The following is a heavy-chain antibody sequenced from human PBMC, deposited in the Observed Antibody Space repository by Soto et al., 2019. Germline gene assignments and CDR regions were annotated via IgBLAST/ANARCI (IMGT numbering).Heavy chain of an antibody. Sequence: EVQLVQSGAEVKKPGESLKISCKGSGYSFTSYWIGWVRQMPGKGLEWMGIIYPGDSDTRYSPSFQGQVTISADKSISTAYLQWSSLKASDTAMYYCARRYYYDSTTYSPFDHWGQGTLVTVSS. CDR1: GYSFTSYW. J-gene: IGHJ4*02. V-gene: IGHV5-51*01. CDR3: ARRYYYDSTTYSPFDH. CDR2: IYPGDSDT. D-gene: IGHD3-22*01.